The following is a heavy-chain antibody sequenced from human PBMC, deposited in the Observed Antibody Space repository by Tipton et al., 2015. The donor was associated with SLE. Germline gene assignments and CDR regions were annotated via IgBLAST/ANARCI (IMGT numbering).Heavy chain of an antibody. CDR3: ASLDYGDHFDY. D-gene: IGHD4-17*01. CDR2: IFYSGST. J-gene: IGHJ4*02. V-gene: IGHV4-39*01. CDR1: GRSISSYSYY. Sequence: TLSLTCSVSGRSISSYSYYWGWIRQPPGRGLEWIGSIFYSGSTSYNPSLKSRVTISVDTSKNQFSLKLISVTAADTAMYYCASLDYGDHFDYWGQGTPVTVSS.